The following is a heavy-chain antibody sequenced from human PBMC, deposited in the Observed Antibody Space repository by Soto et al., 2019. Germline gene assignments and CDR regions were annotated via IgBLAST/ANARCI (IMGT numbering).Heavy chain of an antibody. V-gene: IGHV1-46*01. CDR1: GYTFTSYY. Sequence: ASVKVSCKASGYTFTSYYMHWVRQAPGQGLEWMGIINPSGGSTSYAQKFQGRVTMTRDTSTSTVYMELSSLRSEDTAVYYCARTYYDSSGKRQRFDPWGQGTLVTVSS. D-gene: IGHD3-22*01. CDR2: INPSGGST. J-gene: IGHJ5*02. CDR3: ARTYYDSSGKRQRFDP.